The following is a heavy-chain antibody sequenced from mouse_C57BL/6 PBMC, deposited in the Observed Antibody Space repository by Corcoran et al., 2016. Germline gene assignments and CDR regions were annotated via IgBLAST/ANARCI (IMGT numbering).Heavy chain of an antibody. V-gene: IGHV9-3*01. CDR3: ARGRLGDY. Sequence: QIQLVQSGPELKKPGETVKISCKASGYTFTTYGMSWVKQAPGKGLKWMGWINTYSGVPTYADDFKGRFAFSLETSASTAYLQINNLKNEDTATYFCARGRLGDYWCQGTTLTVSS. D-gene: IGHD4-1*01. J-gene: IGHJ2*01. CDR2: INTYSGVP. CDR1: GYTFTTYG.